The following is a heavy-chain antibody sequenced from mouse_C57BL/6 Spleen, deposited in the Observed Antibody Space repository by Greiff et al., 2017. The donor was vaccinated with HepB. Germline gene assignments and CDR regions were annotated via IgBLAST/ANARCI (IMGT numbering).Heavy chain of an antibody. CDR1: GFTFSSYA. D-gene: IGHD2-5*01. CDR3: TRYYSNYETIDAMDY. Sequence: EVQLVESGEGLVKPGGSLKLSCAASGFTFSSYAMSWVRQTPEKRLEWVAYISSGGDYIYYADTVKGRFTISRDNARNTLYLQMSSLKSEDTAMYYCTRYYSNYETIDAMDYWGQGTSVTVSS. J-gene: IGHJ4*01. CDR2: ISSGGDYI. V-gene: IGHV5-9-1*02.